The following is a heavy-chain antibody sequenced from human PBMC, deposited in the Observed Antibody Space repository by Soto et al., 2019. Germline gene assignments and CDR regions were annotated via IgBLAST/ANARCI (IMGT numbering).Heavy chain of an antibody. CDR3: ARIYGDCSSTSCYFDPYDV. Sequence: QVQLQESGPGLVKPSETLSLTCTVSGGSISSYYWSWIRQPPGKGLEWIGYIYYSGSTNYNPSLKSRVTISVDTSKNQFSLKLSSVTAADTAVYYCARIYGDCSSTSCYFDPYDVWGQGTLVTVSS. V-gene: IGHV4-59*08. D-gene: IGHD2-2*01. CDR1: GGSISSYY. J-gene: IGHJ4*02. CDR2: IYYSGST.